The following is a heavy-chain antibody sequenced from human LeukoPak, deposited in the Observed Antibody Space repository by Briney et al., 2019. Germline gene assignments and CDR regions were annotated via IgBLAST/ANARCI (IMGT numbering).Heavy chain of an antibody. Sequence: GGSLRLSCAASGFTFSSYEIHWVRQAPGKGLEWVSKIGGIGSIMYADSVKGRFTISTDSAKSSVYLQMNSLRAEDTAVYYCARRLPYYGIDVWGQGTTVTVSS. V-gene: IGHV3-48*03. CDR2: IGGIGSIM. J-gene: IGHJ6*02. CDR3: ARRLPYYGIDV. CDR1: GFTFSSYE.